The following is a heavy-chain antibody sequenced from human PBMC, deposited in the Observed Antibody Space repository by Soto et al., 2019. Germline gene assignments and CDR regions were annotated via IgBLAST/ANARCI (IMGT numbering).Heavy chain of an antibody. Sequence: SQTLSLTCAISGDSVSSNSAAWNWIRQSPSRGLEWLGRTYYRSKWYNDYAVSVKSRITINPDTSKNQFSLQLNSVSPEDTAVYYCARGHYCTSSSCYYWFDPWGQGTLVTVSS. CDR1: GDSVSSNSAA. D-gene: IGHD2-2*01. CDR2: TYYRSKWYN. J-gene: IGHJ5*02. V-gene: IGHV6-1*01. CDR3: ARGHYCTSSSCYYWFDP.